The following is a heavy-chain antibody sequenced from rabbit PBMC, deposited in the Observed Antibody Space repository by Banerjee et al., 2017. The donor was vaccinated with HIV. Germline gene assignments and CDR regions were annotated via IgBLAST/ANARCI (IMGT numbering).Heavy chain of an antibody. D-gene: IGHD1-1*01. CDR1: GIDFSIYYY. CDR2: IYTGSGGT. V-gene: IGHV1S40*01. J-gene: IGHJ4*01. Sequence: QQLEESGGGLVKPGASLTLTCTASGIDFSIYYYMCWVRQAPGKGLEWIACIYTGSGGTYYASWAKGRFTISKASSTTVTLQMTSLTAADTATYFCAGGLSSSSGYRSFKFWGPGTLVTVS. CDR3: AGGLSSSSGYRSFKF.